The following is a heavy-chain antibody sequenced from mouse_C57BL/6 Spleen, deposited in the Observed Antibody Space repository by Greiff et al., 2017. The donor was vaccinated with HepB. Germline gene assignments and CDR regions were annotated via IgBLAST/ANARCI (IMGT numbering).Heavy chain of an antibody. D-gene: IGHD4-1*01. CDR3: ARDVENLGRGGAWFAY. V-gene: IGHV5-4*01. Sequence: DVQLVESGGGLVKPGGSLKLSCAASGFTFSSYAMSWVRQTPEKRLEWVATISDGGSYTYYPDNVKGRFTISRDNAKNNLYLQMSHLKSEDTAMYYCARDVENLGRGGAWFAYWGQGTLVTVSA. CDR2: ISDGGSYT. J-gene: IGHJ3*01. CDR1: GFTFSSYA.